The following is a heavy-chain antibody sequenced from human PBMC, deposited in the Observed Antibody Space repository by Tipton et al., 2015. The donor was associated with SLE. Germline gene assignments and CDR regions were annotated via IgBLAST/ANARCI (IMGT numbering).Heavy chain of an antibody. D-gene: IGHD6-19*01. CDR2: IYYSGST. CDR3: ARDSSGWYYFDY. V-gene: IGHV4-39*07. Sequence: LSLTCTVSGGSISSSSYYWGWIRQPPGKGLEWIGSIYYSGSTYYNPSLKSRVTISVDTSKNQFSLKLSSVTAADTAVYYCARDSSGWYYFDYWGQGTLVTVSS. J-gene: IGHJ4*02. CDR1: GGSISSSSYY.